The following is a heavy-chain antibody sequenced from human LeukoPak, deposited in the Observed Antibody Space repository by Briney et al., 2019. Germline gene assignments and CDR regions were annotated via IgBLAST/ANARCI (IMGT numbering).Heavy chain of an antibody. Sequence: SETLSLTCTVSGGSITNSDYFWGWIRQPPGKGLEWIGNVDYSGRTHYNPSLMSRVTIYADNSKNQFSLKPRSVTAADTAVYYCARLDASSAHFSGSFPDYWGQGTLVTVSS. CDR3: ARLDASSAHFSGSFPDY. V-gene: IGHV4-39*01. CDR2: VDYSGRT. J-gene: IGHJ4*02. CDR1: GGSITNSDYF. D-gene: IGHD3-10*01.